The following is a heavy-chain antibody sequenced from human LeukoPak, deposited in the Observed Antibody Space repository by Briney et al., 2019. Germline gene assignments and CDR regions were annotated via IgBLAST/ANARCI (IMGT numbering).Heavy chain of an antibody. Sequence: GASVKVSCKASGYTFTGYYMHWVRQAPGQGLEWMGVINPSDGSTNYAQKFQGRVTMTRDTSTTTVYLELSGLRSEDTAVYYCASDVAREFDYWGQGTLVTVSS. V-gene: IGHV1-46*01. CDR3: ASDVAREFDY. CDR2: INPSDGST. CDR1: GYTFTGYY. D-gene: IGHD5-24*01. J-gene: IGHJ4*02.